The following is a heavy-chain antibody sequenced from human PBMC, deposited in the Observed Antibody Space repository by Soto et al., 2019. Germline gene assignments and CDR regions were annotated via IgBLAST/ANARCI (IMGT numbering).Heavy chain of an antibody. CDR2: IIPIRGIA. CDR1: GGTFSGYT. D-gene: IGHD5-18*01. J-gene: IGHJ4*02. CDR3: ATHNRPPGIQLWFT. Sequence: GASVKVSCKASGGTFSGYTISWVRQAPGQGLEWMGRIIPIRGIANYAQKFQGRVTITADKSTSTAYMELSSLRSEDTAVYYCATHNRPPGIQLWFTRGQGTLVTVSS. V-gene: IGHV1-69*02.